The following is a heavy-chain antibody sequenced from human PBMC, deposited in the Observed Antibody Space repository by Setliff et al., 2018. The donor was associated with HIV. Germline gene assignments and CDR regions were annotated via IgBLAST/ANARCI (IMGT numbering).Heavy chain of an antibody. Sequence: GASVKVSCKASGYTFTSYGISWVRQASGQGLEWMGWISAYNGNTNYAQKVQGRVTMTTDTSTSTAYMELRSLRSDDTAVYYYASYRFGELLLQNYWGQGTLVTVSS. CDR3: ASYRFGELLLQNY. J-gene: IGHJ4*02. D-gene: IGHD3-10*01. CDR2: ISAYNGNT. V-gene: IGHV1-18*01. CDR1: GYTFTSYG.